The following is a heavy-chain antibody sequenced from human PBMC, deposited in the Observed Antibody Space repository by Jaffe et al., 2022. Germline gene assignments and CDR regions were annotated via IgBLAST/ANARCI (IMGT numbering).Heavy chain of an antibody. J-gene: IGHJ4*02. D-gene: IGHD5-12*01. V-gene: IGHV2-5*01. CDR3: AHRGTGGEYSGYDWFDY. Sequence: QITLKESGPTLVKPTQTLTLTCTFSGFSLSTSGVGVGWIRQPPGKALEWLALIYWNDDKRYSPSLKNRLTITKDTSKNQVVLTMTNMDPVDTATYYCAHRGTGGEYSGYDWFDYWGQGTLVTVSS. CDR2: IYWNDDK. CDR1: GFSLSTSGVG.